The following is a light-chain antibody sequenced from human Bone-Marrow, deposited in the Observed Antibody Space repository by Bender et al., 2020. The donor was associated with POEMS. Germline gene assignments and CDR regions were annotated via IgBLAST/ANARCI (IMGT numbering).Light chain of an antibody. V-gene: IGLV3-21*02. J-gene: IGLJ2*01. Sequence: SYVLTQPPSVSVAPGQTAMITCGGNNIGIKSVHWYQQKPGQAPVLVVYDDSDRPSGIHERVSGFISGNTATLSISRVEAGDEADYHCQVWDTTTDHAVFGGGTKLTVL. CDR3: QVWDTTTDHAV. CDR2: DDS. CDR1: NIGIKS.